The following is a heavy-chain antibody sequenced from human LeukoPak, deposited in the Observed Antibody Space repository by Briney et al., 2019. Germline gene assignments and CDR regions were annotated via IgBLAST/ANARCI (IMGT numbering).Heavy chain of an antibody. V-gene: IGHV3-9*01. CDR1: GFTFDDYA. J-gene: IGHJ4*02. CDR3: AKDIARDSSGLGIDY. Sequence: PGGSLRLSCAASGFTFDDYAMHWVRQAPGKGLEWVSGISWNSGSIGYADSVKGRFTISRDNAKNSLYLQMNSLRAEDTALYYCAKDIARDSSGLGIDYWGQGTLVTVSS. D-gene: IGHD3-22*01. CDR2: ISWNSGSI.